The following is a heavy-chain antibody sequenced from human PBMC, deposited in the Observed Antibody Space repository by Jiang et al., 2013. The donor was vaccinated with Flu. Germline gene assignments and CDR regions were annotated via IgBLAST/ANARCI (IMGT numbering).Heavy chain of an antibody. V-gene: IGHV1-2*04. CDR1: GYTFTGYY. CDR2: INPNSGGT. J-gene: IGHJ4*02. Sequence: SVKVSCKASGYTFTGYYMHWVRQAPGQGLEWMGWINPNSGGTNYAQKFQGWVTMTRDTSISTAYMELSRLRSDDTAVYYCARGDDSSGYYSDYWGQGTLVTVSS. CDR3: ARGDDSSGYYSDY. D-gene: IGHD3-22*01.